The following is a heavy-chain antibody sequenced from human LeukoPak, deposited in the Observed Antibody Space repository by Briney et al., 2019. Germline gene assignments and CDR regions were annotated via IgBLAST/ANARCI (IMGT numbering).Heavy chain of an antibody. V-gene: IGHV3-33*01. J-gene: IGHJ4*02. Sequence: GGSLRLSCAASGFTFSSYGMHWVRQAPGKGLEWVAVIWYDGSNKYYADSVKGRFTISRDNSKNTLYLQMNSLRAEDTAVYYCARGRRGQLPDYWGQGTLVTVSS. CDR2: IWYDGSNK. CDR1: GFTFSSYG. CDR3: ARGRRGQLPDY. D-gene: IGHD2-2*01.